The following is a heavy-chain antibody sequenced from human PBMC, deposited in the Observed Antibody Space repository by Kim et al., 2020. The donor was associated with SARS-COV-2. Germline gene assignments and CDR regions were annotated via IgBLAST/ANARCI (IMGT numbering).Heavy chain of an antibody. D-gene: IGHD1-26*01. CDR1: GFTFSSYA. J-gene: IGHJ5*02. V-gene: IGHV3-30*04. CDR3: ARDLSPQVGATARATSFFEP. CDR2: ISYDGSNK. Sequence: GGSLRLSCAASGFTFSSYAMHWVRQAPGKGLEWVAVISYDGSNKYYADSVKGRFTISRDNSKNTLYLQMNSLRAEDTAVYYCARDLSPQVGATARATSFFEPWGQGTLVTVSS.